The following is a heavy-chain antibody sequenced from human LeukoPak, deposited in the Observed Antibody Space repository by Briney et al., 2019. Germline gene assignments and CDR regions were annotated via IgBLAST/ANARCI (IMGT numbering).Heavy chain of an antibody. Sequence: GGSLRLSCAASGFTFSNYWTSWVRQAPGKGLEWVANIKQDGSEKYYVDSVKGRFTISKDNAKNSLYLQMNSLRAEDTAVYFCARGNYYASDYWGQGTLVIVSS. CDR3: ARGNYYASDY. J-gene: IGHJ4*02. V-gene: IGHV3-7*04. CDR1: GFTFSNYW. D-gene: IGHD3-10*01. CDR2: IKQDGSEK.